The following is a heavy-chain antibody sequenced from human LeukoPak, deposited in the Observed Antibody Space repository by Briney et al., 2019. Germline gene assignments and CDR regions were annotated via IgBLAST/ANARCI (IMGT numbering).Heavy chain of an antibody. CDR3: AARFIGYYFDY. D-gene: IGHD1-26*01. Sequence: GGSLRLSCAASGFTFSSYAMTWVRQAPGKGLEWVSAISGSGGSTYYADSVKGRFTISRDNSKNTLYLQMNSLRAEDTAVYYCAARFIGYYFDYWGQGTLVTVSS. CDR1: GFTFSSYA. J-gene: IGHJ4*02. CDR2: ISGSGGST. V-gene: IGHV3-23*01.